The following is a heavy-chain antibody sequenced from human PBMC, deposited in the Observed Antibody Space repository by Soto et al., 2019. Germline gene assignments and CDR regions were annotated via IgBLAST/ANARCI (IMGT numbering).Heavy chain of an antibody. Sequence: SETLSLTCTVSGGSISSYYWSWIRQPPGKGLEWIGYIYYSGSTNYNPSLKSRVTISVDTSKNQFSLKLSSVTAADTAVYYCARLSNYYGSGSYYTNFDYWGQGTLVTVSS. CDR1: GGSISSYY. V-gene: IGHV4-59*01. CDR2: IYYSGST. D-gene: IGHD3-10*01. J-gene: IGHJ4*02. CDR3: ARLSNYYGSGSYYTNFDY.